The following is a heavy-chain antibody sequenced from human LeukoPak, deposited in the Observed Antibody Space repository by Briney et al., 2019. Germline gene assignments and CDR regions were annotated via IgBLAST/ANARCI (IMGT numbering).Heavy chain of an antibody. V-gene: IGHV4-59*08. J-gene: IGHJ6*02. CDR2: ISQNGYT. D-gene: IGHD5-12*01. CDR3: TRHDIVAVIGHGMAV. Sequence: SETLSLTCTVSGASIGSYYWSWIRQPPGKGLEWIGYISQNGYTKYTPSLKSRVTISRDTSENQFSLVLSSVTAADTAVYYCTRHDIVAVIGHGMAVWGQGTTVTVSS. CDR1: GASIGSYY.